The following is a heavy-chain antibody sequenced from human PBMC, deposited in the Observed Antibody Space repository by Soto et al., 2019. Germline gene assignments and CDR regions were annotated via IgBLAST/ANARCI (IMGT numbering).Heavy chain of an antibody. CDR2: INHSGST. CDR3: ARGDILTGYTY. Sequence: SETLSLTCSVYGGSFSGYYWSWIRQPPGKGLEWIGEINHSGSTKCNPSLKSRVTISVDRSKNQFSLKLSSVTAADTAVYYCARGDILTGYTYWGQGTLVTVSS. J-gene: IGHJ4*02. CDR1: GGSFSGYY. V-gene: IGHV4-34*01. D-gene: IGHD3-9*01.